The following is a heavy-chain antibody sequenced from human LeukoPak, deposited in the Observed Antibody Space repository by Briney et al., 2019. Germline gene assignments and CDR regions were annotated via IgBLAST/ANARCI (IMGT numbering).Heavy chain of an antibody. CDR3: AREIRGYSYFDY. J-gene: IGHJ4*02. D-gene: IGHD1-26*01. CDR2: ISSSGSTI. CDR1: GFTFSDYY. V-gene: IGHV3-11*01. Sequence: GGSLRLSCAASGFTFSDYYMNWIRQAPGKGLEWVPYISSSGSTIYYADSVKGRFTISRDNAKNSLYLQMNSLRAEDTAVYYCAREIRGYSYFDYWGQGTLVTVSS.